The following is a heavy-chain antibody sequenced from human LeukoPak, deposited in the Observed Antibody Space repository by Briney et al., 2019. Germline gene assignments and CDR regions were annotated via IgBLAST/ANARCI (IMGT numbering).Heavy chain of an antibody. J-gene: IGHJ4*02. Sequence: PGGSLRLSCAASGFTFSSYAMSWVRQAPGKGPEWVSAISDSGGSTYYADSVKGRFTISRDNSKNTLYLQMNSLTAEDTAIYYCARSGIYDYWGQGTLVTVSS. CDR1: GFTFSSYA. V-gene: IGHV3-23*01. D-gene: IGHD3-3*01. CDR2: ISDSGGST. CDR3: ARSGIYDY.